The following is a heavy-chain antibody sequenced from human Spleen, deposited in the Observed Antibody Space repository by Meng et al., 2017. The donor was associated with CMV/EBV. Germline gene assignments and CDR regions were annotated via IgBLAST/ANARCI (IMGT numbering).Heavy chain of an antibody. CDR2: ISWDGGGT. J-gene: IGHJ6*02. D-gene: IGHD3-3*01. V-gene: IGHV3-43D*03. CDR1: GFTFDDYA. CDR3: AKAGPTILSSLDV. Sequence: GESLKISCGAFGFTFDDYAMYWVRQAPGKGLEWVSLISWDGGGTYYADSVKDRFTISRDNSKNSLYLQMNSLRAEDTAVYYCAKAGPTILSSLDVWGQGTTVTVSS.